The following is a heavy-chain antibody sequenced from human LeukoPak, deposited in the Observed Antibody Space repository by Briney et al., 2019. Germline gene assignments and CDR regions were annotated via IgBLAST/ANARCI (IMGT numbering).Heavy chain of an antibody. CDR1: GFTFSSYD. Sequence: GGSLRLPCAVSGFTFSSYDMSWVRQAPGKGLEWVSGISGSGGSTYYADSVKGRFTISRDTSKNALYLQMNSLRVEDTAVYYCAKVAQNYEILTYYFDYWGQGTLVTVSS. J-gene: IGHJ4*02. V-gene: IGHV3-23*01. D-gene: IGHD3-9*01. CDR3: AKVAQNYEILTYYFDY. CDR2: ISGSGGST.